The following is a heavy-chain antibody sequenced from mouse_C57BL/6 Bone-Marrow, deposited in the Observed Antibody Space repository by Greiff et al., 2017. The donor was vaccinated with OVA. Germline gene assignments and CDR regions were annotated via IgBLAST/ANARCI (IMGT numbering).Heavy chain of an antibody. CDR3: ARKREQLDY. V-gene: IGHV14-4*01. CDR2: IDPENGDT. Sequence: EVQLQQSGAELVRPGASVKLSCTASGFNIKDDYMHWVKQRPEQGLEWIGWIDPENGDTEYASKFQGKATITADTSSNTAYLQLSSLTSEDSAVYYCARKREQLDYWGQGTTLTVSS. CDR1: GFNIKDDY. J-gene: IGHJ2*01. D-gene: IGHD6-1*01.